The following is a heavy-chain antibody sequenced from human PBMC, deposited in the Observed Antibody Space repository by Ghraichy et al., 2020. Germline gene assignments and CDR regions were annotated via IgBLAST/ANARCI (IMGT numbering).Heavy chain of an antibody. CDR2: ISGSGGST. CDR1: GFTFSSYA. D-gene: IGHD6-19*01. J-gene: IGHJ4*02. Sequence: GESLNISCAASGFTFSSYAMSWVRQAPGKGLEWVSAISGSGGSTYYADSVRGRFTISRDNSKNTLYLQMNSLRAEDTAVYYCAKDPGPLAVAGTEIDYWGQGTLVTVSS. CDR3: AKDPGPLAVAGTEIDY. V-gene: IGHV3-23*01.